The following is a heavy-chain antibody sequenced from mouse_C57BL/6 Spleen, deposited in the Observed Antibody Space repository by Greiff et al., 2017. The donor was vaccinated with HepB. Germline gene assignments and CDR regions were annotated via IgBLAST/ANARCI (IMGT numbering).Heavy chain of an antibody. CDR1: GYTFTSYW. CDR3: ASSGMTTVVADFDY. D-gene: IGHD1-1*01. V-gene: IGHV1-55*01. CDR2: IYPGSGST. J-gene: IGHJ2*01. Sequence: QVQLQQPGAELVKPGASVKMSCKASGYTFTSYWITWVKQRPGQGLEWIGDIYPGSGSTNYNEKFKSKATLTVDTSSSTAYMQLSSLTSEDSAVYYCASSGMTTVVADFDYWGQGTTLTVSS.